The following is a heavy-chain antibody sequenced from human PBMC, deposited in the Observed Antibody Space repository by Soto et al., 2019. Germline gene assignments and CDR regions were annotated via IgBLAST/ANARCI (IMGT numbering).Heavy chain of an antibody. D-gene: IGHD6-13*01. Sequence: QVQLVESGGGVVQPGRSLRLSCAASGFTFNNYGMHWVRQAPGKGLEWVAVIWNDGNGYYYANSVKGRFTISRDNSKNTVDLEMSSPPGEETAVYYCARRQISPPTRGAASARGGMDVWGQGTTVTVSS. J-gene: IGHJ6*02. CDR3: ARRQISPPTRGAASARGGMDV. CDR1: GFTFNNYG. CDR2: IWNDGNGY. V-gene: IGHV3-33*01.